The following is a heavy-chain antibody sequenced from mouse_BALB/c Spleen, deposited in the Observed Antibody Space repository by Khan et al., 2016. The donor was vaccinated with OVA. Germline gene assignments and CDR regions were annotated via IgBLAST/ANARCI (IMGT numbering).Heavy chain of an antibody. Sequence: LQQSGAELAKPGASVKMSCKASGYTFINYWILWIKQRPGQGLEWIGYINPSTGYTEYNQNFKDKATLTADKSSSTAYMQLSSLTSEDSTVYYCARRGLRWDFDYCGQGTTLTVSS. V-gene: IGHV1-7*01. CDR2: INPSTGYT. CDR3: ARRGLRWDFDY. D-gene: IGHD1-1*01. CDR1: GYTFINYW. J-gene: IGHJ2*01.